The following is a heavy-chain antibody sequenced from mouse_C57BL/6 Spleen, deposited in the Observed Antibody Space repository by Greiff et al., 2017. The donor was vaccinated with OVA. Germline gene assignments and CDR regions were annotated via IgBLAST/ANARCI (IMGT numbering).Heavy chain of an antibody. V-gene: IGHV1-69*01. CDR2: IYPSDSYT. CDR1: GYTFTSYW. Sequence: QVQLQQPGAELVMPGASVKLSCKASGYTFTSYWMHWVKQRPGQGLEWIGEIYPSDSYTNYNQKFKGKSTLTVDTSSSTAYKQLSSMPSEDAAVYYCARGGFTTVVARDWYFDVWGTGTTVTVAS. J-gene: IGHJ1*03. CDR3: ARGGFTTVVARDWYFDV. D-gene: IGHD1-1*01.